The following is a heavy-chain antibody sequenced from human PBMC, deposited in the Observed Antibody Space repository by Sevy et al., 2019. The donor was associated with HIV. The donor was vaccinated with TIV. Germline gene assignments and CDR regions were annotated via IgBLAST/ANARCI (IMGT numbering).Heavy chain of an antibody. CDR1: DGSISSYY. CDR2: IYYSGST. D-gene: IGHD3-22*01. Sequence: SETLSLTCTVSDGSISSYYWSWIRQPPGKGLEWIGYIYYSGSTNYNPSLKSRVTISVDTSKNQFSLKLSSVTAADTAVYYCARDLRDYYDSSGYYVSGMDVWGQGTTVTVSS. J-gene: IGHJ6*02. CDR3: ARDLRDYYDSSGYYVSGMDV. V-gene: IGHV4-59*01.